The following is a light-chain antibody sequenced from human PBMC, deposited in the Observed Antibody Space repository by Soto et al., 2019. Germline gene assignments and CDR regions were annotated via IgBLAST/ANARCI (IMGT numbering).Light chain of an antibody. CDR2: CAS. CDR1: QSVSSN. J-gene: IGKJ2*01. V-gene: IGKV3-15*01. Sequence: EIVMTQSPATLSVSPGERATLSCRASQSVSSNFAWYQQKFGQAPRLLIYCASTRATGIPARFSGSGSGTEFTLTNSSLQSEDFAVYYCQQNNNWPPYTFGQGTKLEIK. CDR3: QQNNNWPPYT.